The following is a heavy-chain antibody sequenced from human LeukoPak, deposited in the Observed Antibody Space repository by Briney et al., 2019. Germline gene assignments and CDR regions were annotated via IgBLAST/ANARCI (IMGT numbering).Heavy chain of an antibody. J-gene: IGHJ4*02. CDR2: ISAYNGNT. Sequence: ASVKVSCKASGYTFNTYGITWVRQAPGQGLEWMGWISAYNGNTNYAQKLQGRVTMTTDTSTSTAYMELRSLRSDDTAVYYCARWGDVQWPSGFDYWGQGTLVTVSS. CDR3: ARWGDVQWPSGFDY. CDR1: GYTFNTYG. D-gene: IGHD6-19*01. V-gene: IGHV1-18*01.